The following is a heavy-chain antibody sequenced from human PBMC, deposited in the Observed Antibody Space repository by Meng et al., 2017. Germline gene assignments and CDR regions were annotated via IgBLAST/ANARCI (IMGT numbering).Heavy chain of an antibody. J-gene: IGHJ2*01. V-gene: IGHV4-34*01. CDR1: GGSFSGYY. CDR3: ASDNYYDSSGYSYWYFDL. CDR2: INHSGST. Sequence: QVQLQQWVAGLLKPLSPPPLTCAFYGGSFSGYYWSWIRQPPGKGLEWIGEINHSGSTNYNPSLKSRVTISVDTSKNQFSLKLSSVTAADTAVYYCASDNYYDSSGYSYWYFDLWGRGTLVTVSS. D-gene: IGHD3-22*01.